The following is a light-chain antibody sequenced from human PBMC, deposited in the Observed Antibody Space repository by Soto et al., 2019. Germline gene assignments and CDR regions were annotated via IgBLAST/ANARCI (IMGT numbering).Light chain of an antibody. Sequence: DIPMTQSPSSLSASVGDRVTITCRASQGISNYLAWYQQKPGKVPKLLIYGATTLQSGVPSRFSGSGSGTDFTLTISSLQPEDVATYYCQKYNSAPRTFGQGTKVEIK. CDR3: QKYNSAPRT. CDR1: QGISNY. J-gene: IGKJ1*01. CDR2: GAT. V-gene: IGKV1-27*01.